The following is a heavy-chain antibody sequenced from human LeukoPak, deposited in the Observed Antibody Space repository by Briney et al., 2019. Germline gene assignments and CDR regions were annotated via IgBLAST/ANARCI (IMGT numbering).Heavy chain of an antibody. D-gene: IGHD5-12*01. CDR2: IYHSGST. CDR1: GYSISSGYY. J-gene: IGHJ4*02. CDR3: ARANRYDLYFDY. Sequence: SETLSLTCTVSGYSISSGYYWGWIRQPPGKGLEWIGNIYHSGSTYYNPSLKSRVTISVDTSKNQISLKLSSVTAADTAVYYCARANRYDLYFDYWGQGTLVTVSS. V-gene: IGHV4-38-2*02.